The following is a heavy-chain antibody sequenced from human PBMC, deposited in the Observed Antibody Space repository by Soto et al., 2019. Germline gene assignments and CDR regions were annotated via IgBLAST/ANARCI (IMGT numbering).Heavy chain of an antibody. V-gene: IGHV4-39*01. J-gene: IGHJ4*02. CDR2: IYYSGST. Sequence: SETLSLTCTVSGGSISSSSYYWGWIRQPPGKGLEWIGSIYYSGSTYYNPSLKSRVTISVDTSKNQFSLKLSSVTAADTAVYYCARHGLNWGSSSLFDYWGQGTLVTFSS. CDR1: GGSISSSSYY. CDR3: ARHGLNWGSSSLFDY. D-gene: IGHD7-27*01.